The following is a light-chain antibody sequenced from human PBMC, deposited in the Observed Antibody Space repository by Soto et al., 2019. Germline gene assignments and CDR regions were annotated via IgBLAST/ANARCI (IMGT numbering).Light chain of an antibody. Sequence: QSVLTQPASVSGSPGQSITISCTGTSSDVGGYNYVSWYQQHPGKAPKLMIYEVSNRPSGVSNRFSGSKSGNTASLTTSGLQAEDEAEYYCSSYTSSSTVVFGGGTKLTVL. V-gene: IGLV2-14*01. CDR3: SSYTSSSTVV. CDR2: EVS. J-gene: IGLJ2*01. CDR1: SSDVGGYNY.